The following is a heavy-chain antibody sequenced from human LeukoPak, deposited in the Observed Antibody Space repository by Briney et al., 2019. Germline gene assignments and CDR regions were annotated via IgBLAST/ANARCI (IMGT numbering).Heavy chain of an antibody. J-gene: IGHJ4*02. Sequence: ASVKVSCKASGYTFTSYDINWVRQATGQGLEWMGWMNPNSGNAGYAQKFQGRVTITRNTSISTAYMELSSLRSEDTAVYYCARARMTQRITIFGVVIRPDGFDYWGQGTLVTVSS. CDR1: GYTFTSYD. CDR3: ARARMTQRITIFGVVIRPDGFDY. D-gene: IGHD3-3*01. V-gene: IGHV1-8*03. CDR2: MNPNSGNA.